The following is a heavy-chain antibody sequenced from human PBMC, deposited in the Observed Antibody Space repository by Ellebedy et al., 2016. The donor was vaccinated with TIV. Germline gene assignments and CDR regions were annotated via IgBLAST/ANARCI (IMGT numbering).Heavy chain of an antibody. CDR1: GGSLENYY. D-gene: IGHD3-10*01. J-gene: IGHJ6*02. Sequence: SETLSLTCTVSGGSLENYYWSWIRQPPGKGLEWIGYVYYSGSTNYNPSLKGRATISRDMSTNQISLKLSSVTAADTAVYYCTRATRTSGSGATFYTFAMDVWGQGASVSVSS. V-gene: IGHV4-59*01. CDR3: TRATRTSGSGATFYTFAMDV. CDR2: VYYSGST.